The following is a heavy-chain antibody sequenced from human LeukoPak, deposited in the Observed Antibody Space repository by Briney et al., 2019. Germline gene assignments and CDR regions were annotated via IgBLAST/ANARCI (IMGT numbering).Heavy chain of an antibody. V-gene: IGHV3-74*01. J-gene: IGHJ4*02. CDR1: GFTFSSYW. CDR3: ASEGSGYYQGRDY. CDR2: ITSEGSST. D-gene: IGHD3-22*01. Sequence: PGGSLRLSCAASGFTFSSYWMHWVRQVPGKGLVWVSRITSEGSSTSYADSVKGRFTISRDNAKNTLYLQMNSLRAEDTAVYYCASEGSGYYQGRDYWGQGTLVTVSS.